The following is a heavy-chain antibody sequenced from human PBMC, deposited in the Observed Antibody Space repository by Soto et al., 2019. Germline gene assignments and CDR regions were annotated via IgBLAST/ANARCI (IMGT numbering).Heavy chain of an antibody. D-gene: IGHD3-9*01. CDR3: ARDFFYVLAGDAFDI. CDR1: GGSISSSSYY. CDR2: IYYSGST. Sequence: SETLSLTCTVSGGSISSSSYYWGWIRQPPGKGLEWIGSIYYSGSTYYNPSLKSRVTISVDTSKNQFSLKLSSVTAADTAVYYCARDFFYVLAGDAFDIWGQGTMVTVSS. J-gene: IGHJ3*02. V-gene: IGHV4-39*07.